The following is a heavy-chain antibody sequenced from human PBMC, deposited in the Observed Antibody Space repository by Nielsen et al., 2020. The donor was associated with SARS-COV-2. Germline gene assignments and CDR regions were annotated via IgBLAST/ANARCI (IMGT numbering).Heavy chain of an antibody. CDR1: GYTFAIYG. CDR2: ISPYNGNT. CDR3: ARQGPYSSSWYVVYYFDY. Sequence: ASVKVSCKASGYTFAIYGISWVRQAPGQGLEWMGWISPYNGNTNYAQKLQGRVTMTTDTSTSTAYMELRSLRSDDTAVYYCARQGPYSSSWYVVYYFDYWGQGTLVTVSS. V-gene: IGHV1-18*01. D-gene: IGHD6-13*01. J-gene: IGHJ4*02.